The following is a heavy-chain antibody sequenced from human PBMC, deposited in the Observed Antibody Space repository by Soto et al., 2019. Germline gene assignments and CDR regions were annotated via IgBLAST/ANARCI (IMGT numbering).Heavy chain of an antibody. CDR3: ARDRASSSWYKPLYYGMDV. D-gene: IGHD6-13*01. Sequence: QVQLVQSGAEVKKPGASVKVSCKASGYTFTSYYMHWVRQAPGQGLEWMGIINPSGGSTSYAQKFRGRVTMTRDTSTSTVYMELSSLRSEDTAVYYCARDRASSSWYKPLYYGMDVWGQGTTVTVSS. V-gene: IGHV1-46*01. J-gene: IGHJ6*02. CDR2: INPSGGST. CDR1: GYTFTSYY.